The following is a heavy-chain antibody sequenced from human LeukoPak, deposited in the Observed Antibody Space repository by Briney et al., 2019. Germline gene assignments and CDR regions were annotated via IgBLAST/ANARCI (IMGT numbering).Heavy chain of an antibody. J-gene: IGHJ6*02. CDR2: ISGSGGST. D-gene: IGHD3-22*01. CDR3: ARVSGYYDSSGLLRYYGMDV. Sequence: GGSLRLSCAASGFTFSSYAMSWVRQAPGKGLEWVSAISGSGGSTYYADSVKGRFTISRDNSKNTLYLQMNSLRAEDTAVYYCARVSGYYDSSGLLRYYGMDVWGQGTTVTVSS. V-gene: IGHV3-23*01. CDR1: GFTFSSYA.